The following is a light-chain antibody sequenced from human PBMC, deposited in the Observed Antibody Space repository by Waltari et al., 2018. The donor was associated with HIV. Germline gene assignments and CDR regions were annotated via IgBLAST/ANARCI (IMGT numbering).Light chain of an antibody. CDR2: CAS. CDR3: QQYSSVPPT. V-gene: IGKV4-1*01. Sequence: DIVMTQSPDSLAVSLGERATINCKSSQSVFYSSNNKNYLAWYQQKPRQPPKLLIYCASTRESGVPDRFSGSGSWTDFTLTISSLQAEDVAVYFCQQYSSVPPTFGQGTKVEIK. CDR1: QSVFYSSNNKNY. J-gene: IGKJ1*01.